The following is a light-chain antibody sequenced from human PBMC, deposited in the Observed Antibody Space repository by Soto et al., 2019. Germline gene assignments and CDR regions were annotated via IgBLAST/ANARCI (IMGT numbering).Light chain of an antibody. CDR1: SSNIGGNS. CDR2: DDN. Sequence: QSVLTQPASVSAAPGQKVTISCSGSSSNIGGNSVSWYQQLPGTAPTLLIYDDNKRPSGIHDRFCGSKSGTSATRGITGFQPRDEPDYYCGSWDSRLSAYGFGTGSKVTDL. V-gene: IGLV1-51*01. CDR3: GSWDSRLSAYG. J-gene: IGLJ1*01.